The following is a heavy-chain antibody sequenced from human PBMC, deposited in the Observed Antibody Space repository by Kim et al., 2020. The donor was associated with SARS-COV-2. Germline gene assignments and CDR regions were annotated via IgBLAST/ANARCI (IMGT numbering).Heavy chain of an antibody. V-gene: IGHV4-30-4*01. CDR2: IYYSGST. D-gene: IGHD2-2*01. Sequence: SETLSLTCTVSGGSISSGDYYWSWIRQPPGKGLEWIGYIYYSGSTYYNPSLKSRVTISVDTSKNQFSLKLSSVTAADTAVYYCARAPPAPARKYYYYYYGMDVWGQGTTVTVSS. CDR1: GGSISSGDYY. J-gene: IGHJ6*02. CDR3: ARAPPAPARKYYYYYYGMDV.